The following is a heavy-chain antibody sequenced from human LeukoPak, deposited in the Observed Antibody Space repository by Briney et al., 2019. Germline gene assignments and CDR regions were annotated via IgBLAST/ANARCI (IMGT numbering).Heavy chain of an antibody. CDR2: IRYDGSNK. V-gene: IGHV3-30*02. D-gene: IGHD5-24*01. CDR3: AKARDGYNYGGDY. J-gene: IGHJ4*02. CDR1: GFTFSSYG. Sequence: GGSLRLSCAASGFTFSSYGMHWVRQAAGKGLEWVAFIRYDGSNKYYADSVRGRFTISRDNSKNTLYLQMNSLRAEDTAVYYCAKARDGYNYGGDYWGQGTLVTVSS.